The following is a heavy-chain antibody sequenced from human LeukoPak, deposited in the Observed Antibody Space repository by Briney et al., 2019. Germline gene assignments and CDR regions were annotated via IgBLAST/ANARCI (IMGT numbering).Heavy chain of an antibody. J-gene: IGHJ4*02. Sequence: ASVKVSCKASGYTFTSYYMHWVRQAPGQGLEWMGIINPSGGSTSYAQKFQGRVTMTRDTSTSTVYMELSSLRSEDTAVYYCASTNNDDSSGYYYPPFDYWGQGTLVTVSP. CDR1: GYTFTSYY. D-gene: IGHD3-22*01. CDR2: INPSGGST. V-gene: IGHV1-46*01. CDR3: ASTNNDDSSGYYYPPFDY.